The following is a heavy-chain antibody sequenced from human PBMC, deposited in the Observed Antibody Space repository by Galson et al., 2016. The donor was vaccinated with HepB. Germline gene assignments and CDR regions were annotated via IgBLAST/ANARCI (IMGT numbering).Heavy chain of an antibody. CDR2: ISYSGST. Sequence: SETLSLTCTVSGGSVSSGNNYWSWIRRPPGKGLEWIGYISYSGSTTYNPSLKSRLTISVDTSKNQFSLKLSSVTAADTAVYYCAKWGPNRGNDFCAFDIWGQGTMVTVSS. CDR1: GGSVSSGNNY. D-gene: IGHD3-3*01. CDR3: AKWGPNRGNDFCAFDI. V-gene: IGHV4-61*01. J-gene: IGHJ3*02.